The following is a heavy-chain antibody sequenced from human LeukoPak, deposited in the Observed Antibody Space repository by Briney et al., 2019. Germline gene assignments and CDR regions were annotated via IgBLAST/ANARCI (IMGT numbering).Heavy chain of an antibody. J-gene: IGHJ5*01. CDR2: IYFTGST. Sequence: SETLSLTCSVFGGSISSSTYYWGWIRQPPGKGLEWIGYIYFTGSTEYNPSLQSRVTISVDTSNNQFSLKLSSVTAAVTAVYYCAGMVRGVQIKPDSWGQGTLVTVSS. CDR1: GGSISSSTYY. CDR3: AGMVRGVQIKPDS. V-gene: IGHV4-39*01. D-gene: IGHD3-10*01.